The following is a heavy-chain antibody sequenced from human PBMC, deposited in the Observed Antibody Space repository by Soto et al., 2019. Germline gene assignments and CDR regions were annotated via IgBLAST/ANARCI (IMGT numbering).Heavy chain of an antibody. V-gene: IGHV3-11*01. CDR2: ITSSGSTI. J-gene: IGHJ4*02. CDR3: ARENEQWVAADN. CDR1: GFTFSDYY. D-gene: IGHD6-19*01. Sequence: LRLSCAASGFTFSDYYMSWIRQAPGKGLEWVSYITSSGSTIYYADSVKGRFTISRDNAKNSLYLQMNSLRAEDTAVYYCARENEQWVAADNWGQGTLVTVSS.